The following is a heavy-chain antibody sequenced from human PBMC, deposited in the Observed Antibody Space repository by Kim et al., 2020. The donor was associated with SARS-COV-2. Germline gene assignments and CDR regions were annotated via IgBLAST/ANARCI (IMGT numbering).Heavy chain of an antibody. CDR3: VRGHKSFDL. CDR1: GFTLSDYF. J-gene: IGHJ5*02. Sequence: GSLRLSCAASGFTLSDYFMDWVRQVPGKGLEWIGRSRHRPRNYTTEYAASVQGRFTVSRDDSKTSLHLLMTSLGTEDTAVYYSVRGHKSFDLLGQGTLVTVSS. CDR2: SRHRPRNYTT. V-gene: IGHV3-72*01.